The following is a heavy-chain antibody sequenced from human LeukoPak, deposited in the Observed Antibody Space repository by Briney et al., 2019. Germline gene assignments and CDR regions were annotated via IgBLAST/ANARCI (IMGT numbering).Heavy chain of an antibody. CDR1: GFTFSSYG. CDR2: ISNDGSKK. Sequence: GGSLRLSCAASGFTFSSYGMHWVRQAPGKGLDWVAVISNDGSKKYYADSVKGRFTISGDNSKNTLSLQVSSLRTEDTAVYYCAKDRYSYAFEYSDSWGQGTLVTVSS. V-gene: IGHV3-30*18. CDR3: AKDRYSYAFEYSDS. J-gene: IGHJ4*02. D-gene: IGHD5-18*01.